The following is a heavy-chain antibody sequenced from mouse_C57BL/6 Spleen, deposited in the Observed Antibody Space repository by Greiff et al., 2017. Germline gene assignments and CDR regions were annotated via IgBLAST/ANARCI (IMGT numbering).Heavy chain of an antibody. D-gene: IGHD1-3*01. CDR1: GYTFTSYW. CDR2: IDPSDSET. CDR3: ARYKGYAMDY. V-gene: IGHV1-52*01. J-gene: IGHJ4*01. Sequence: QVQLQQPGAELVRPGSSVKLSCKASGYTFTSYWMHWVKQRPIQGLEWIGNIDPSDSETHYNQKFKDKATLTVDKSSSTAYMQLSSLTSEDSAVDYCARYKGYAMDYWGQGTSVTVSS.